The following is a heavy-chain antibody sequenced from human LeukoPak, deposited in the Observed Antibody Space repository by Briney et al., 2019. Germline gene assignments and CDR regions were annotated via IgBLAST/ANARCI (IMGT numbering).Heavy chain of an antibody. Sequence: PSETLSLTCTVSGGSISSSSYYWGWIRQPPGKGLEWIGSIYYSGSTYYNPSLKSRVTISVDTSKNQFSLKLSSVTAADTAVYYCASSLDYGDSRDYYYYMDVWGKGTTVTVSS. CDR1: GGSISSSSYY. V-gene: IGHV4-39*07. J-gene: IGHJ6*03. D-gene: IGHD4-17*01. CDR2: IYYSGST. CDR3: ASSLDYGDSRDYYYYMDV.